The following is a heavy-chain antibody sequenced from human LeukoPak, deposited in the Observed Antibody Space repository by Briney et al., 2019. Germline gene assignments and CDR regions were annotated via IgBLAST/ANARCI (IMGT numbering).Heavy chain of an antibody. Sequence: PSETLSLTCTVSGGSINGYFWSWFRQPPGKGLEWIGNIDHTGSTKYNPSLKSRVTVSFHTSDNQFSLMLTSVTAADTAVYYCARQDGATTPYYYYYYMGVWGKGTTVTVSS. CDR2: IDHTGST. D-gene: IGHD5-12*01. J-gene: IGHJ6*03. CDR3: ARQDGATTPYYYYYYMGV. V-gene: IGHV4-59*08. CDR1: GGSINGYF.